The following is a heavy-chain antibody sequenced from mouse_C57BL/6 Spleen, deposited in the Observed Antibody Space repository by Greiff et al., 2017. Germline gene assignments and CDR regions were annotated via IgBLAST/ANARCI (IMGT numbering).Heavy chain of an antibody. Sequence: QVQLQQPGAELVKPGASVKLSCKASGYTFTSYWMHWVKQRPGQGLEWIGMIHPNSGSTNYNEKFKSKATLTVDKSSSTAYMQLSSLTSEDSAVYYCARDYGSIYYAMDDWGQGTSVTVSS. V-gene: IGHV1-64*01. CDR3: ARDYGSIYYAMDD. D-gene: IGHD1-1*01. J-gene: IGHJ4*01. CDR1: GYTFTSYW. CDR2: IHPNSGST.